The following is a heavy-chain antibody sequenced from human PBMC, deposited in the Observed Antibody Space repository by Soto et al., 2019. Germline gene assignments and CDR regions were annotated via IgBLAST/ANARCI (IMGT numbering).Heavy chain of an antibody. J-gene: IGHJ4*02. CDR2: INSDGSRT. Sequence: EVQLVESGGGIVQPGGSLRLSCAASGFTFSSYWMHWVRQAPGKGLVWVSRINSDGSRTSYADSAKGRFTISRDNAXNXXYLQMNSLRAEDTAVYYCARGDGDYYDGNGYLGRHWGQGALVTVSS. V-gene: IGHV3-74*01. D-gene: IGHD3-22*01. CDR3: ARGDGDYYDGNGYLGRH. CDR1: GFTFSSYW.